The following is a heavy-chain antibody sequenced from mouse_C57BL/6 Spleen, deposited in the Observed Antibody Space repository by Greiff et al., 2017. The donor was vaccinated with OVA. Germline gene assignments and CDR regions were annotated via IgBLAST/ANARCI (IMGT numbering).Heavy chain of an antibody. D-gene: IGHD1-1*01. J-gene: IGHJ1*03. CDR1: GYTFTSYW. Sequence: QVQLQQPGAELVRPGSSVKLSCKASGYTFTSYWMHWVKQRPIQGLEWIGNIDPSDSETHSNQKFKDKATLTVAKSSSTAYMQLSSLTSEDSAVYYCARDYGSSYVGYFDVWGTGTTVTVSS. CDR3: ARDYGSSYVGYFDV. CDR2: IDPSDSET. V-gene: IGHV1-52*01.